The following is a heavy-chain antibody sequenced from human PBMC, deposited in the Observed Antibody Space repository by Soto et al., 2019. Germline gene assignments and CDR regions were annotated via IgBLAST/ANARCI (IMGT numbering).Heavy chain of an antibody. Sequence: EVQLVESGGGLVQPGGSLRLSCAASGFTFSSYSMNWVRQAPGKGLEWVSYISSSSSTIYYADSVKGRFTISRDNAKNSLYLQMYSLRAEDTAVYYCAKGGIAVAGRPFDYWGQGTLVTVSS. D-gene: IGHD6-19*01. CDR2: ISSSSSTI. V-gene: IGHV3-48*01. CDR3: AKGGIAVAGRPFDY. CDR1: GFTFSSYS. J-gene: IGHJ4*02.